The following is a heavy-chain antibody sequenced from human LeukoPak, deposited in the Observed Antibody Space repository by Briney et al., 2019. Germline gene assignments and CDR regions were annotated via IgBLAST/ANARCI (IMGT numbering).Heavy chain of an antibody. D-gene: IGHD3-22*01. CDR2: MNPNSGNT. CDR3: ARVPFADYYDSSGYYDY. V-gene: IGHV1-8*03. J-gene: IGHJ4*02. CDR1: GYTFTSYD. Sequence: GSVKVSCKASGYTFTSYDINWVRQATGQGLEWMGWMNPNSGNTGYAQKFQGRVTITRNTSISTAYMELSSLRSEDTAVYYCARVPFADYYDSSGYYDYWGQGTLVTVSS.